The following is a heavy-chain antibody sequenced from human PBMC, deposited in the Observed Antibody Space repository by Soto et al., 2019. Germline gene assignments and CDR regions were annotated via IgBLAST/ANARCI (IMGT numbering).Heavy chain of an antibody. CDR2: INAGNGNT. CDR3: AVYYYGSGSYLRGDAFDI. D-gene: IGHD3-10*01. CDR1: GYTFTSYA. V-gene: IGHV1-3*01. Sequence: QVQLVQSGAEVKKPGASVKVSCKASGYTFTSYAMHWVRQAPGQRLEWMGWINAGNGNTKYSQKFQGRVTNTRDTSASTAYMELSSLRSEDTAVYYCAVYYYGSGSYLRGDAFDIWGQGTMVTVSS. J-gene: IGHJ3*02.